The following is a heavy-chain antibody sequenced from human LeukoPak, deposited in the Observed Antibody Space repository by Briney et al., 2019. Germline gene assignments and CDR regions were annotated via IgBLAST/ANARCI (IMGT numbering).Heavy chain of an antibody. CDR2: IYSGGDT. J-gene: IGHJ4*02. D-gene: IGHD6-13*01. CDR1: GFTVSSNY. V-gene: IGHV3-53*05. CDR3: TSGPGSTWYSDY. Sequence: GGSLRLSCAASGFTVSSNYMNWVRQAPGKGLEWVSIIYSGGDTYYADFVTGRITISRDNSKNTLYLQMNSLRPEDTAVYYCTSGPGSTWYSDYWGQGTLVTVSS.